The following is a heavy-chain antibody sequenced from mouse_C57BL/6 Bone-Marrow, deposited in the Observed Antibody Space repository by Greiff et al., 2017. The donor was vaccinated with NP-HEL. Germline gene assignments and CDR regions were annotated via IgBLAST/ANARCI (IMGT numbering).Heavy chain of an antibody. CDR2: ISDGGSYT. D-gene: IGHD1-1*01. CDR1: GFTFSSYA. Sequence: EVQLQESGGGLVKPGGSLKLSCAASGFTFSSYAMSWVRQTPEKRLEWVATISDGGSYTYYPDNVKGRFTISRDNAKNNLYLQMSHLKSEDTAMYYCARDRGTTVVASDWGQGTTLTVSS. J-gene: IGHJ2*01. CDR3: ARDRGTTVVASD. V-gene: IGHV5-4*01.